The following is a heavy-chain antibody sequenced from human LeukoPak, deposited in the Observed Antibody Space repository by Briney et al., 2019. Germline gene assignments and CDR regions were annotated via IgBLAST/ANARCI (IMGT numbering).Heavy chain of an antibody. CDR1: GFTFSDYW. Sequence: GRSLRLSCAASGFTFSDYWMNWVRQAPGNGLEWVAILKQDGSEILYLDSVKGRFTISRDNAKNSLYLQMNSLRAEATAVYYCAGGAGWSIDYWGQGTLVTVSS. V-gene: IGHV3-7*01. J-gene: IGHJ4*02. CDR3: AGGAGWSIDY. CDR2: LKQDGSEI. D-gene: IGHD2-15*01.